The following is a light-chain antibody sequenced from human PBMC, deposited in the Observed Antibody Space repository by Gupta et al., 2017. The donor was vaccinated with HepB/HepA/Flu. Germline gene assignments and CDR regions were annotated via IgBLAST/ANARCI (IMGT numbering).Light chain of an antibody. J-gene: IGLJ2*01. CDR2: DGS. Sequence: QSALTQPASVSGSPGQSITISCTGTSSDVGGYNYVSWYQQHPGNAPKLLIYDGSKRASGGSNRFSGSTSGNTASLTIAGLQAEDEDDYYCNSYTSSSLAFGGGTKLTVL. V-gene: IGLV2-14*01. CDR1: SSDVGGYNY. CDR3: NSYTSSSLA.